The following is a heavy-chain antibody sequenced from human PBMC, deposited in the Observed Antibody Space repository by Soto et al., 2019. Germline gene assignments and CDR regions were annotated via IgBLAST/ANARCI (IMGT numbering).Heavy chain of an antibody. D-gene: IGHD4-4*01. J-gene: IGHJ6*02. CDR2: IRSKANSYAT. CDR3: TRRPVTTSFDYYGMDV. V-gene: IGHV3-73*01. Sequence: EVQLVESGGGLVQPGGSLKLSCAASGFTFSGSAMHWVRQASGKGLEWVGRIRSKANSYATAYAASVKGRFTISRDDSKNTAYLQMNILKTEDTAVYYCTRRPVTTSFDYYGMDVWDQGTTVTVSS. CDR1: GFTFSGSA.